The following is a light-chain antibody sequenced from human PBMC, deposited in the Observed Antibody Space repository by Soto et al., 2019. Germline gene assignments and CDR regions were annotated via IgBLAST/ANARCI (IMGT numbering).Light chain of an antibody. Sequence: QSVLTQPPSASGTPGQRVTISCSGSSSNIGKNTVNWYQQLPGTAPQLLIYRDHQRPSGVPDRFSASKSGTSAYLTISGLQSDDEADYYCAAWDDGLIGSVAFGGGTKLTVL. CDR1: SSNIGKNT. J-gene: IGLJ2*01. CDR2: RDH. CDR3: AAWDDGLIGSVA. V-gene: IGLV1-44*01.